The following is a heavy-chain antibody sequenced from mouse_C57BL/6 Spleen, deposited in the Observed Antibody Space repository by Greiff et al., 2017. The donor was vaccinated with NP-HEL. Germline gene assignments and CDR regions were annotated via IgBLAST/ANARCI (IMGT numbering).Heavy chain of an antibody. CDR3: ARYYGSSYWYFDV. Sequence: EVQLQQSGPELVKPGASVKMSCKASGYTFTNYNMHWVKQSHGKSLEWIGYINPNNGGTSYNQKFKGKATLTVNKSSSTAYMELRSLTSEDSAVYYCARYYGSSYWYFDVWGTGTTVTVSS. CDR2: INPNNGGT. V-gene: IGHV1-22*01. J-gene: IGHJ1*03. D-gene: IGHD1-1*01. CDR1: GYTFTNYN.